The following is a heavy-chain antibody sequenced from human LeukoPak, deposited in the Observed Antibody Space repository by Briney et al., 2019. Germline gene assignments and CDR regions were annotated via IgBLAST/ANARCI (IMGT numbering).Heavy chain of an antibody. Sequence: PGRSLRLSCAASGFTFSSYAMHWVRQAPGKGLEWVAVISYDGSNKYYADSVKGRFTISRDNSKNTLYLQMNSLRAEDTAVYYCARERFGDYGSGSLDYYYYGMDVWGQGTTVTVSS. D-gene: IGHD3-10*01. CDR3: ARERFGDYGSGSLDYYYYGMDV. V-gene: IGHV3-30-3*01. CDR1: GFTFSSYA. J-gene: IGHJ6*02. CDR2: ISYDGSNK.